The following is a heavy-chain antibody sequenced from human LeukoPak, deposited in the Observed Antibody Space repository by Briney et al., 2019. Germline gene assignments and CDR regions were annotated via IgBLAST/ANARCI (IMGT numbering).Heavy chain of an antibody. V-gene: IGHV3-72*01. J-gene: IGHJ4*02. D-gene: IGHD4/OR15-4a*01. CDR2: ARNRRNGYST. CDR3: ARIMRVDYGTYYFDY. Sequence: GGSLRLSCAASGSTFSDHYIDWVRQAPGKGLEWVGRARNRRNGYSTQYAASVKGRFTFSRDDSENTVYLQMNSLKTEDTAVYFCARIMRVDYGTYYFDYWGPGTLVTVSS. CDR1: GSTFSDHY.